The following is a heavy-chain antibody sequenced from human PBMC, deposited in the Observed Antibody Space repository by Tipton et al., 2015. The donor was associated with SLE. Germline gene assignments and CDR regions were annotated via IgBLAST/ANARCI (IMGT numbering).Heavy chain of an antibody. CDR2: IYYSGST. J-gene: IGHJ5*02. V-gene: IGHV4-34*09. CDR1: GGFFSGYY. D-gene: IGHD1-26*01. Sequence: TLSLTCAVYGGFFSGYYWSWIRQHPGKGLEWIGDIYYSGSTYYNPSLKSRVTISVDTSKNQFSLKLSSVTAADTAVYYCARVGGSGGLDPWGQGTLVTVSS. CDR3: ARVGGSGGLDP.